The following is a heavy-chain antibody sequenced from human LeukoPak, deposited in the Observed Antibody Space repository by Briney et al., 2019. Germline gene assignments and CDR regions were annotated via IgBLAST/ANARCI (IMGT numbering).Heavy chain of an antibody. CDR3: AKDARRYSGWYFFDH. CDR2: ISGSSGST. CDR1: GFTFSSYV. Sequence: GGCLRLSCAASGFTFSSYVMSWVRQAPGKGVEWGSGISGSSGSTYYTESVKGRFTISRDNSKNTLYLQMKSLRAEDTAVYYCAKDARRYSGWYFFDHWGQGTLVTVSS. V-gene: IGHV3-23*01. J-gene: IGHJ4*02. D-gene: IGHD6-19*01.